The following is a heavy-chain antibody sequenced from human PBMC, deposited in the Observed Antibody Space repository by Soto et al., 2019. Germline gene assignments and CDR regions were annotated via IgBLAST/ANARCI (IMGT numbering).Heavy chain of an antibody. CDR2: ISGSGGST. CDR1: AFTFSNYG. CDR3: AKEREVYYSPLDY. D-gene: IGHD3-10*01. J-gene: IGHJ4*02. V-gene: IGHV3-23*01. Sequence: GGSLRLSCAASAFTFSNYGMSWVRQAPGKGLEWVAEISGSGGSTYYADSVKGRFTISRDNSKHTLYLQMNSLKADDTAVYYCAKEREVYYSPLDYWGQGTLVTVSS.